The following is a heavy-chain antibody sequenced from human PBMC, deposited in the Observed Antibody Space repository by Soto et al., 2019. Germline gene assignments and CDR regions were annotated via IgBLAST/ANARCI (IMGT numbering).Heavy chain of an antibody. J-gene: IGHJ5*02. CDR2: IIPIFGTA. Sequence: QVQLVQSGAEVKKPGSSVKVSCKASGGTFSSYAISWVRQAPGQGLEWMGGIIPIFGTANYAQKFQGRVTITADECTSTAYMELSSLRSEDTAVYYCARSSSSWYYFSKNNWFDPCGQGTLVTVSS. V-gene: IGHV1-69*01. CDR3: ARSSSSWYYFSKNNWFDP. CDR1: GGTFSSYA. D-gene: IGHD6-13*01.